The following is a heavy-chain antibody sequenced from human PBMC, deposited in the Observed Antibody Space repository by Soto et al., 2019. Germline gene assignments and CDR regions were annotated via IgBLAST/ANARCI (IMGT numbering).Heavy chain of an antibody. D-gene: IGHD6-13*01. J-gene: IGHJ3*02. CDR3: ASPLSYSSSLYAFDI. V-gene: IGHV1-18*01. CDR1: GYTFTSYG. CDR2: ISAYNGNT. Sequence: ASVKVSCKASGYTFTSYGISWVRQAPGQGLEWMGWISAYNGNTNYAQKLQGRVTMTTDTSTSTAYMELRSLRSDNTAVYYCASPLSYSSSLYAFDIWGQGTMVTVSS.